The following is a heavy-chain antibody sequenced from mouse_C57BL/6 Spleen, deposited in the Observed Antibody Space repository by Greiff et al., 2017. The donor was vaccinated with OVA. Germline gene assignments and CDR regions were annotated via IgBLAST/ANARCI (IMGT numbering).Heavy chain of an antibody. V-gene: IGHV1-64*01. CDR1: GYTFTSYW. D-gene: IGHD1-1*01. Sequence: VQLQQSGAELVKPGASVKLSCKASGYTFTSYWMHWVKQRPGQGLEWIGMIHPNSGSTNYNEKFKSKATLTVDKSSSTAYMQLSSLPSEDSAVYYCARLGLYYGSKNFDVWGTGTTVTVSS. J-gene: IGHJ1*03. CDR3: ARLGLYYGSKNFDV. CDR2: IHPNSGST.